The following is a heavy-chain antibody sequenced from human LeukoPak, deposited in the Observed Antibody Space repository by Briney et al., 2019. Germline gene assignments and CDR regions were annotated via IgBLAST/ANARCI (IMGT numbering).Heavy chain of an antibody. J-gene: IGHJ5*02. CDR2: INPNSGGT. Sequence: ASVKVSRKASGYTFTGYYMHWVRQAPGQGLEWMGWINPNSGGTNYAQKFQGRVTMTRDTSISTAYMELSRLRSDDTAVYYCARGGASSWYGNNWFDPWGQGTLVTVSS. CDR1: GYTFTGYY. D-gene: IGHD6-13*01. CDR3: ARGGASSWYGNNWFDP. V-gene: IGHV1-2*02.